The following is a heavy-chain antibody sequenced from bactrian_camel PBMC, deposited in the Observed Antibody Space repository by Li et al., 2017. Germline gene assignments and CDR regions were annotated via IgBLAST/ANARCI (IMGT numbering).Heavy chain of an antibody. CDR2: HYTGTATT. D-gene: IGHD5*01. J-gene: IGHJ4*01. Sequence: HVQLVESGGGSVQAGGSLRLSCEISLYIYSSYCMGWFRQAPGKEREAVAAHYTGTATTYVADSVKGRFAISEDNSKKVLYLQMNSLQPEDTAMYYCAARQPCRVWLGYEDPGEYNIWGQGTQVTVS. V-gene: IGHV3S1*01. CDR1: LYIYSSYC. CDR3: AARQPCRVWLGYEDPGEYNI.